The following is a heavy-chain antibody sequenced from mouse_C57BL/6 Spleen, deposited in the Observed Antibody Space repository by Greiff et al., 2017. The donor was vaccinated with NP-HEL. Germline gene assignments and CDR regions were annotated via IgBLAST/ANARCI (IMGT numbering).Heavy chain of an antibody. CDR1: GFSLTSYG. CDR2: IWSGGST. J-gene: IGHJ1*03. V-gene: IGHV2-2*01. CDR3: ATHYDGYYVEYFDV. Sequence: QVQLQQSGPGLVQPSQSLSITCTVSGFSLTSYGVHWVRQSPGKGLEWLGVIWSGGSTDYNAAFISSMSISKDNSKSQVFFKMNSLQADDTAIYYCATHYDGYYVEYFDVWGTGTTVTVSS. D-gene: IGHD2-3*01.